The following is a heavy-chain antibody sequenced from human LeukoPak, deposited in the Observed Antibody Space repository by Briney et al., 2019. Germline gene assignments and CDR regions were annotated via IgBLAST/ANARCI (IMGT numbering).Heavy chain of an antibody. V-gene: IGHV1-2*02. CDR1: GYTFTGYY. D-gene: IGHD3-10*01. CDR3: ARAPMVRGVRQWFDP. J-gene: IGHJ5*02. CDR2: INPSSGGT. Sequence: ASVKVSCKASGYTFTGYYMHWVRQAPGQGLEWMGWINPSSGGTNYAQKFQGRVTMTRDTSISTAYMELSRLRSDDTAVYYCARAPMVRGVRQWFDPWGQGTLVTVSS.